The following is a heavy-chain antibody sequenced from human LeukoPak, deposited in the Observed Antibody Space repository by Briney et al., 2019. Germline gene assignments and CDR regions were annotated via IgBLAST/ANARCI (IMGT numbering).Heavy chain of an antibody. J-gene: IGHJ4*02. D-gene: IGHD5-12*01. CDR2: INNDGSNT. CDR3: ERDGYGYFDL. V-gene: IGHV3-74*03. CDR1: GFTFSSYW. Sequence: GGSLRLSCAVSGFTFSSYWMHWVRQAPGKGLVWVSHINNDGSNTTYADSVKGRFTISRDNAKNTLSLQMNSLRAEDTAFYYCERDGYGYFDLWGLGTLVTVSS.